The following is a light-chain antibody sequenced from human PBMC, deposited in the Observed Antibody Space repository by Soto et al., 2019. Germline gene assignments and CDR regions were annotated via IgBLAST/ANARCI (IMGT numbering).Light chain of an antibody. J-gene: IGLJ2*01. Sequence: SYELTQPLSVSVSPGQTASITCSGGKLGDKYACWYQQKPGQSPVLVIYQDSKRPSGIPERFSGSNSGNTATLTISGTQAMDEADYYCQAWDSSTVVFGGGTQLTVL. CDR3: QAWDSSTVV. CDR2: QDS. CDR1: KLGDKY. V-gene: IGLV3-1*01.